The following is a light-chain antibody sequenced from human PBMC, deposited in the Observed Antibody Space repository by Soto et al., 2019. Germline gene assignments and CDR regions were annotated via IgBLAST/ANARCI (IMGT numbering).Light chain of an antibody. CDR3: QQYGASPLIT. J-gene: IGKJ5*01. V-gene: IGKV3-20*01. CDR1: QTVSTRF. CDR2: DAS. Sequence: EIVLTQSPGTLSLSPGERATLSRRASQTVSTRFLAWYQQKPGQAPRLLIYDASNRATGIPDRFSGSGSATDFTLTISRLEPEDFAVYYCQQYGASPLITFGQGTRLEIK.